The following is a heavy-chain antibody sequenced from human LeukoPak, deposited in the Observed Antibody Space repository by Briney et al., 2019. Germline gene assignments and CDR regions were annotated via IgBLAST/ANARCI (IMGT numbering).Heavy chain of an antibody. CDR3: ARHSDFWSGYPYFDY. J-gene: IGHJ4*02. CDR1: GGSISSYY. D-gene: IGHD3-3*01. V-gene: IGHV4-59*01. CDR2: IYYSGST. Sequence: SETLSLTCTVSGGSISSYYWSWIRQPPGKGLEWIGYIYYSGSTNYNPSLKSRVTISVDTSKNQFSLKLSSVTAADTAVYYCARHSDFWSGYPYFDYWGQGTLVTVSS.